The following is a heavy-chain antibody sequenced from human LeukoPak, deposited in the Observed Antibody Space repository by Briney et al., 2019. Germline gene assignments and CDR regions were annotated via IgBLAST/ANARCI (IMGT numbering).Heavy chain of an antibody. J-gene: IGHJ4*02. CDR3: ARVVYDILTGYRHFDY. D-gene: IGHD3-9*01. V-gene: IGHV4-61*02. CDR1: GGSISSGSYY. CDR2: IYTSGST. Sequence: SETLSLTCTVSGGSISSGSYYWSWIRQPAGKGLEWIGRIYTSGSTNYNPSLKSRVTISVDTSKNQFSLKLSSVTAADTAVYYCARVVYDILTGYRHFDYWGQGTLVTVSS.